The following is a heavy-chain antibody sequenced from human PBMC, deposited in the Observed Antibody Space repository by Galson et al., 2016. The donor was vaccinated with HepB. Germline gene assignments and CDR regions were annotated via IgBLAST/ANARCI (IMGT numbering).Heavy chain of an antibody. Sequence: CAISGDSVSTNSAAWNWIRQSPSRGLEWLGRTYYRSKWYNAYALSVKSRITINPDTSKNQISLQPNSVTPEDTAVYYCARAKANWDGGGDNWFDPWGQGTLVTVSS. CDR2: TYYRSKWYN. CDR3: ARAKANWDGGGDNWFDP. D-gene: IGHD7-27*01. V-gene: IGHV6-1*01. CDR1: GDSVSTNSAA. J-gene: IGHJ5*02.